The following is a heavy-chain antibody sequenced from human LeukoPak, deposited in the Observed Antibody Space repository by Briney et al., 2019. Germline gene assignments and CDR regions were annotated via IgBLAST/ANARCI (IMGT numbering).Heavy chain of an antibody. CDR3: AKSGQNYYGSV. CDR2: ISYDGTYK. J-gene: IGHJ4*02. V-gene: IGHV3-30*18. D-gene: IGHD3-10*01. Sequence: PGRSLRLSCAASGXTFSSYGMHWVRQAPGKGLEGVAVISYDGTYKYYADSVKGRFTISRDNSKNTLYLQMNSLRAEDTAVYYCAKSGQNYYGSVWGQGTQVTVSS. CDR1: GXTFSSYG.